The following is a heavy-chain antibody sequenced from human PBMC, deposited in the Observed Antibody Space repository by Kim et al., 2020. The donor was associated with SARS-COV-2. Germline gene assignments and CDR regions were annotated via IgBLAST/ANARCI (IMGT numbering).Heavy chain of an antibody. CDR3: ARALYSYGLYYFDY. Sequence: QKFQGRVTMTRDTSISTAYMELSRLRSDDTAVYYCARALYSYGLYYFDYWGQGTLVTVSS. V-gene: IGHV1-2*02. D-gene: IGHD5-18*01. J-gene: IGHJ4*02.